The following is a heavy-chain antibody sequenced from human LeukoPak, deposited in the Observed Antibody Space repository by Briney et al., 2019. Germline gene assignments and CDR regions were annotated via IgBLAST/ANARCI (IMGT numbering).Heavy chain of an antibody. CDR2: VSAYNGNT. CDR1: GYTFTSYG. V-gene: IGHV1-18*04. Sequence: ASVKVSCKASGYTFTSYGISWVRQAPGQGLEWMGWVSAYNGNTNYAQKLQGRVTMTTDTSTSTAYMELRSLRSDDTAVYYCARDGGYSSGWTNDPPFDYWGPGTLVTVSA. CDR3: ARDGGYSSGWTNDPPFDY. J-gene: IGHJ4*02. D-gene: IGHD6-19*01.